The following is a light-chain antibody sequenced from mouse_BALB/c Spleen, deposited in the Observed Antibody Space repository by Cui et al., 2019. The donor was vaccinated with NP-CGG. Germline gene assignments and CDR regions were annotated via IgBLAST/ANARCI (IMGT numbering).Light chain of an antibody. V-gene: IGLV1*01. CDR1: TGAVTTSNY. J-gene: IGLJ1*01. Sequence: QAVVTQESALTTSPGETVTLTCRSSTGAVTTSNYDNWVQEKPEHLFTGLIGGTNNRAPGVPARFSGSLIGDKAALTITGAQTEDEAIYFCALWYSNHWVFGGGTKLTVL. CDR2: GTN. CDR3: ALWYSNHWV.